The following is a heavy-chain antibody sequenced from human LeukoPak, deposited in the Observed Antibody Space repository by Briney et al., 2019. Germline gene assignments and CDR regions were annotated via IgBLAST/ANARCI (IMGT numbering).Heavy chain of an antibody. D-gene: IGHD1-1*01. J-gene: IGHJ4*02. CDR3: ARDHNYAFDN. CDR1: GFPFIEYS. V-gene: IGHV3-48*01. Sequence: GALRLSCTASGFPFIEYSINWVRQIPGKGLEWISYIGIDSGNTKYADSVRGRFTISADKAKNSLYLQMNSPRVEDTAVYYCARDHNYAFDNWGQGTLVSVAS. CDR2: IGIDSGNT.